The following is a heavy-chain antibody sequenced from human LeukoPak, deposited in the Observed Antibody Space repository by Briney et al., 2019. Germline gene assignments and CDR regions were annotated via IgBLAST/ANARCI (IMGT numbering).Heavy chain of an antibody. D-gene: IGHD6-13*01. CDR3: ARLSSGSSSWYDIDY. CDR1: GGSISSFY. J-gene: IGHJ4*02. V-gene: IGHV4-59*08. Sequence: SETLSLTCTVSGGSISSFYWSRIRQPPGKGLEWIGYIYYSGSTNYNPSLKSRVTISVDTSKNQFSLRLNSVTAADTAVYYCARLSSGSSSWYDIDYWGQGTLVTVSS. CDR2: IYYSGST.